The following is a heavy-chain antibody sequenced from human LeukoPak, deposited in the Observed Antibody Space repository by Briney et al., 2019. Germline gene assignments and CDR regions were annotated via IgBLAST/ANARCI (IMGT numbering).Heavy chain of an antibody. V-gene: IGHV3-21*01. CDR1: GFTFSSYS. CDR2: ISSSSSYI. J-gene: IGHJ6*03. Sequence: GGSLRLXCAASGFTFSSYSMNWVRQAPGKELEWVSSISSSSSYIYYADSVKGRFTISRDNAKNSLYLQMNSLRAEDTAVYYCARHLDCGGDCSPSSGYYMDVWGKGTTVTVSS. CDR3: ARHLDCGGDCSPSSGYYMDV. D-gene: IGHD2-21*01.